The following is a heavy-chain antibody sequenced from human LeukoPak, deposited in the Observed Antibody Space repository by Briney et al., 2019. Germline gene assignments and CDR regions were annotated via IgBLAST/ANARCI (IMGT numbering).Heavy chain of an antibody. V-gene: IGHV4-59*12. J-gene: IGHJ4*02. CDR2: IYYSGST. CDR1: GGSISSYY. D-gene: IGHD6-13*01. Sequence: PSETLSLTCTVSGGSISSYYWSWIRQPPGKGLEWIGYIYYSGSTNYNPSLKSRVTISVDTSKNQFSLKLSSVTAADTAVCYCARSLSSSWYRDWGQGTLVTVSS. CDR3: ARSLSSSWYRD.